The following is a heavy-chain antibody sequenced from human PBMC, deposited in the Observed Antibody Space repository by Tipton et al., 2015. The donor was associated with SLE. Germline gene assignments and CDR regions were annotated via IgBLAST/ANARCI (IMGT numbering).Heavy chain of an antibody. V-gene: IGHV1-18*01. CDR3: ARDGDYLGYCSSTSCPGYYFDY. D-gene: IGHD2-2*01. Sequence: QLVQSGAEVKKPGASVKVSCKASGYTFTSYAMHWVRQAPGQRLEWMGWINAYNGNTNYAQKLQGRVTMTTDTSTSTAYMELRSLRSDDTAVYYCARDGDYLGYCSSTSCPGYYFDYWGQGTLVTVSS. CDR1: GYTFTSYA. J-gene: IGHJ4*02. CDR2: INAYNGNT.